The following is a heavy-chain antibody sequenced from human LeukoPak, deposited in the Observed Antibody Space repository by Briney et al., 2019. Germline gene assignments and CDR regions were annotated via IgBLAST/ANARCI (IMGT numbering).Heavy chain of an antibody. J-gene: IGHJ4*02. CDR2: INHSGST. V-gene: IGHV4-34*01. CDR1: GGSFSGYY. D-gene: IGHD3-22*01. Sequence: SETLSLTCAVYGGSFSGYYWSWIRQPPGKGLEWIGEINHSGSTNYNPSLKSRVTISVDTSKNQFSLKLSSVTAADTAVYYCARYGYYYDSSGYYYVGDYWGQGTLVTVSS. CDR3: ARYGYYYDSSGYYYVGDY.